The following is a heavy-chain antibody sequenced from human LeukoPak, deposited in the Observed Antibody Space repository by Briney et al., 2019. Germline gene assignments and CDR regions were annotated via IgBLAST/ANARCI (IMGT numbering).Heavy chain of an antibody. V-gene: IGHV1-18*01. J-gene: IGHJ5*02. CDR2: ISAYNGNT. CDR1: GYTFTSYG. Sequence: ASVKVSCKASGYTFTSYGISWVRQAPGQGLEWMGWISAYNGNTNYAQKLQGRVNMTTDTSTSTAYMELRSLRSDDTAVYYCARDRTYYDILTGPTENWFDPWGQGTQVTVSS. CDR3: ARDRTYYDILTGPTENWFDP. D-gene: IGHD3-9*01.